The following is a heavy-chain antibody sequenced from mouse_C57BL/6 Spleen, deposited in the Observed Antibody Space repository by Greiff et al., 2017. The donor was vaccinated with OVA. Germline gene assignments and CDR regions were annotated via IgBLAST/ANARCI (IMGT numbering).Heavy chain of an antibody. CDR2: IYPRSGNT. Sequence: QVQLQQSGAELARPGASVKLSCKASGYTFTSYGISWVKQRTGQGLEWIGEIYPRSGNTYHNEKFKGKATLTADKSSSTAYMELRSLTSEDSAVYFCARHYGSSFFWFAYWGQGTLVTVSA. D-gene: IGHD1-1*01. CDR1: GYTFTSYG. V-gene: IGHV1-81*01. CDR3: ARHYGSSFFWFAY. J-gene: IGHJ3*01.